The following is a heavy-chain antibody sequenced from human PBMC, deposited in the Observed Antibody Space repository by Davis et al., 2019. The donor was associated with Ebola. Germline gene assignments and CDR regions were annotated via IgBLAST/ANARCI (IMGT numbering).Heavy chain of an antibody. CDR2: ISYDGSNK. J-gene: IGHJ6*02. CDR3: AKDLGAYYDFWSGYSYGMDV. Sequence: GESLKISCAASGFTFSSYGMHWVRQAPGKGLEWVAVISYDGSNKYYADSVKGRFTISRDNSKNTLYLQMNSLRAEDTAVYYCAKDLGAYYDFWSGYSYGMDVWGQGTTVTVSS. D-gene: IGHD3-3*01. CDR1: GFTFSSYG. V-gene: IGHV3-30*18.